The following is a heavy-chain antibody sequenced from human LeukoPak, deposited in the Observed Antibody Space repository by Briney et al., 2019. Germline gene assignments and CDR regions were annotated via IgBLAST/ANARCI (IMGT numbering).Heavy chain of an antibody. CDR3: ARQVRNAIVVVPAAHDWFDP. D-gene: IGHD2-2*01. CDR2: IYYSGST. V-gene: IGHV4-59*08. J-gene: IGHJ5*02. CDR1: GGSISSYY. Sequence: SETLSLTCTVSGGSISSYYWSWIRQPPGKGLEWIGYIYYSGSTNYNPSLKGRVTISVDTSKNQFSLKLSSVTAADTAVYYCARQVRNAIVVVPAAHDWFDPWGQGTLVTVSS.